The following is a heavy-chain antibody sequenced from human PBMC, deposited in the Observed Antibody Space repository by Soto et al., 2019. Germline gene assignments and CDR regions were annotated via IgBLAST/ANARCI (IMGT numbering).Heavy chain of an antibody. J-gene: IGHJ4*02. V-gene: IGHV1-18*01. CDR3: ARVWRMYDYGDRPFGHGDY. CDR2: ISAYNGNT. CDR1: GYTFTTYG. D-gene: IGHD3-10*01. Sequence: QVQLVQSGAEVKKPGASVKVSCKASGYTFTTYGISWVRQAPGQGLEWMGRISAYNGNTNYAQKFQGRVTMTTETSTGTAYMELRGLRSDDTAVYYCARVWRMYDYGDRPFGHGDYWGQGTLVTVSS.